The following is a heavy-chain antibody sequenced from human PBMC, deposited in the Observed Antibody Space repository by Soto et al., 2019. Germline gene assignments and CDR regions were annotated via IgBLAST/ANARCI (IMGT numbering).Heavy chain of an antibody. V-gene: IGHV3-30*18. D-gene: IGHD6-13*01. CDR2: ISYDGSNK. Sequence: QVQLVESVGGVVQPGRSLRLSCAASGFTFSSYGMHWVRQAPGKGLEWVAVISYDGSNKYYADSVKGRFTISRDNSKNTLYLQMNSLRAEDTAVYYCAKDRVAAAYFDYWGQGTLVTVSS. J-gene: IGHJ4*02. CDR3: AKDRVAAAYFDY. CDR1: GFTFSSYG.